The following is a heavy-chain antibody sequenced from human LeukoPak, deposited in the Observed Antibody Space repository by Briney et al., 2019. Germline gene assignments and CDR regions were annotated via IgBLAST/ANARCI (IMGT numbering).Heavy chain of an antibody. V-gene: IGHV6-1*01. J-gene: IGHJ3*02. Sequence: PSQTLSLTCAISGDSVSSNSAAWNWIRQSPSRGLEWLGRTYYRTKWYNDYAVSVKSRITMNPDTSKNHFSLQLNSVTPEDTAVYYCARSPPLYDSSGYYHEGAFDIWGQGTMVTVSS. CDR3: ARSPPLYDSSGYYHEGAFDI. CDR1: GDSVSSNSAA. D-gene: IGHD3-22*01. CDR2: TYYRTKWYN.